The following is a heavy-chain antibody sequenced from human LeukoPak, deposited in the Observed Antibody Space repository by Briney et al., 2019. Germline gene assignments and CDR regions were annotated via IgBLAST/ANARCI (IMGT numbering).Heavy chain of an antibody. V-gene: IGHV3-21*01. Sequence: SGGSLRLSCAASGFTFSSYSMNWVRQAPGKGLEWVSSISSSSSYIYYADSVKGRFTISRDNAKNSLYLQMNSLRAEDTAVYYCARDHGGYYDSSGYSLYWGQGTLVTVSS. D-gene: IGHD3-22*01. J-gene: IGHJ4*02. CDR2: ISSSSSYI. CDR1: GFTFSSYS. CDR3: ARDHGGYYDSSGYSLY.